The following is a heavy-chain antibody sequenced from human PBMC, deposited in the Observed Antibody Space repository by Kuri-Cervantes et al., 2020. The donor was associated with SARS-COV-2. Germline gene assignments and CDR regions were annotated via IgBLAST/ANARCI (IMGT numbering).Heavy chain of an antibody. CDR3: AHARKDTAMVPLDY. D-gene: IGHD5-18*01. V-gene: IGHV2-5*02. CDR1: GFSLSTSGVG. CDR2: ICRDDNK. J-gene: IGHJ4*02. Sequence: SGPTXVXXSPTLTLTCTFXGFSLSTSGVGVVWIRHTPGKALKWLALICRDDNKRYSPSLHSSLTITKDTTKTLLVLIVTNMDPVDTATYYCAHARKDTAMVPLDYWGQGTLVTVSS.